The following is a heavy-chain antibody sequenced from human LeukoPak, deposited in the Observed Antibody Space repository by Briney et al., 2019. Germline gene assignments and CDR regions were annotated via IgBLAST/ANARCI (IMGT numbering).Heavy chain of an antibody. CDR1: GFTFSSYW. V-gene: IGHV3-74*01. CDR3: ARSNQADDY. Sequence: GGSLRLSCAASGFTFSSYWMHWVRQVPGEGLVWVARINPGGSSITYADSVKGRFTISRDNAKNTLYLQMDSLRAEDTGVYYCARSNQADDYWGQGTLVTVSS. D-gene: IGHD1-14*01. CDR2: INPGGSSI. J-gene: IGHJ4*02.